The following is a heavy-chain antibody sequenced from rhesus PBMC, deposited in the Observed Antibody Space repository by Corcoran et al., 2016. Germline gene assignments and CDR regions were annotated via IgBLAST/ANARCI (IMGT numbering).Heavy chain of an antibody. D-gene: IGHD5-24*01. Sequence: EVQLVESGGGLVQPGGSLRLSCTGYGFTFSSYYMYWIRQAPGKRLQWVSAINTGGVTTWYTDSVKGRCTISKENAKNTLYLQRDSLRAEDTGVYYCAKGGGTTVGWRKLGFCFDYWGQGVLVTVSS. CDR2: INTGGVTT. J-gene: IGHJ4*01. CDR3: AKGGGTTVGWRKLGFCFDY. V-gene: IGHV3-22*01. CDR1: GFTFSSYY.